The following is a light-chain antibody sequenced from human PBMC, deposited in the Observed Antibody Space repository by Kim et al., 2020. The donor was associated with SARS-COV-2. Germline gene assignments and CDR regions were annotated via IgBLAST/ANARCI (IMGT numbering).Light chain of an antibody. CDR3: QQYNDWPLT. CDR2: GAY. V-gene: IGKV3-15*01. CDR1: QSLSNN. Sequence: IVMTQSPATLSVSPGERATLSCRASQSLSNNLAWYQHKPGQTPRLLIYGAYTRATGIPARFSGSGSGTEFTLAITSLQSEDFAVYYCQQYNDWPLTFGGGTKVEI. J-gene: IGKJ4*01.